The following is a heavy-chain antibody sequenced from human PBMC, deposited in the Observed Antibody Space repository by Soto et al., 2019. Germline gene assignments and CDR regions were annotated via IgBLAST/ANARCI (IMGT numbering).Heavy chain of an antibody. J-gene: IGHJ5*02. Sequence: PGGSLRLSCAASGFTFSSYAMSWVRQAPGKGLEWVSAISGSGGSTYYADSVKGRFTISRDNSKNTLYLQMNSLRAEDTAVYYCAKDTTAPGSSDWFDPWGQGTLVTVSS. V-gene: IGHV3-23*01. CDR1: GFTFSSYA. D-gene: IGHD1-1*01. CDR3: AKDTTAPGSSDWFDP. CDR2: ISGSGGST.